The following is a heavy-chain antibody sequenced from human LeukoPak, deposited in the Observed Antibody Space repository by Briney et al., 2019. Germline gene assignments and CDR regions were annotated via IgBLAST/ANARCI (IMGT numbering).Heavy chain of an antibody. CDR3: ARRPITTLRWIDP. J-gene: IGHJ5*02. D-gene: IGHD3-22*01. CDR2: INDSGST. CDR1: GGSVSGYC. Sequence: KSSETLSLTCAVYGGSVSGYCWTWIRQPPGKGLEWIGEINDSGSTNYNPTLKSRVTISVDTSKNQFSLKLTSITAADTGVYYCARRPITTLRWIDPWGQGTLVTVSS. V-gene: IGHV4-34*01.